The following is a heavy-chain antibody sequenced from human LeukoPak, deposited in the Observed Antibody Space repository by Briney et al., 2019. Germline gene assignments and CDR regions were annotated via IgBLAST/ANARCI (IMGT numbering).Heavy chain of an antibody. CDR1: GFTFSSYA. Sequence: GGSLRLSCAASGFTFSSYAMSWVRQAPGEGLEWVSSISGSGASIYYADSVKGRFTISRDNSKNTYLQMNSLRAEDSAMYYCARALTVVRNPHFHYWGRGTLVTVSS. J-gene: IGHJ4*02. CDR2: ISGSGASI. CDR3: ARALTVVRNPHFHY. V-gene: IGHV3-23*01. D-gene: IGHD3-10*01.